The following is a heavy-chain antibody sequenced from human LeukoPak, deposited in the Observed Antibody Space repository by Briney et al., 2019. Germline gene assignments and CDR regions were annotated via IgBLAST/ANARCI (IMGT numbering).Heavy chain of an antibody. CDR2: ISAYNGNT. D-gene: IGHD2-2*01. Sequence: ASVKVSCKASGYTFTSYGISWVRQAPGRGLEWMGWISAYNGNTNYAQKLQGRVTMTTDTSTSTAYMELRSLRSDDTAVYYCASRTFYCSSTSCYDAFDIWGQGTMVTVSS. CDR3: ASRTFYCSSTSCYDAFDI. J-gene: IGHJ3*02. CDR1: GYTFTSYG. V-gene: IGHV1-18*01.